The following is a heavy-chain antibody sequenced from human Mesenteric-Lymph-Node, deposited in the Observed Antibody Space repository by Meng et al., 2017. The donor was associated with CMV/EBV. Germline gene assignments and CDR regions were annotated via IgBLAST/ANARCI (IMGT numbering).Heavy chain of an antibody. CDR3: ARRNGGNDDY. D-gene: IGHD4-23*01. J-gene: IGHJ4*02. CDR2: IYPGDSDI. V-gene: IGHV5-51*01. CDR1: GYRFSNYW. Sequence: GESLKISCKASGYRFSNYWIGWVRQMPGKGLEWMGIIYPGDSDIRYSPSFQGQVTISADKTISTAYLQWSSLKASDSAMYYCARRNGGNDDYWGQGTLVTVSS.